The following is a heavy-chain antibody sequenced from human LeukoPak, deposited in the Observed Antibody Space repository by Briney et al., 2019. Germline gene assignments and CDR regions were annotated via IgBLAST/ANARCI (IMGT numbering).Heavy chain of an antibody. Sequence: GGSLRLSCAASGFTFSSYGMHWVRQAPGKGLEWVAVISYDGSNKYYAESVKGRFTISRDDSKNTLYLQMNSLKTEDTAVYYCTTDLLHGGWLDYWGQGTLVTVSS. CDR1: GFTFSSYG. J-gene: IGHJ4*02. V-gene: IGHV3-30*03. CDR3: TTDLLHGGWLDY. D-gene: IGHD6-19*01. CDR2: ISYDGSNK.